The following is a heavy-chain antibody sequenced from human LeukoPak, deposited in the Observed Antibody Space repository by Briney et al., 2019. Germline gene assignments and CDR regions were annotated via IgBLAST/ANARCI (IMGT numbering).Heavy chain of an antibody. CDR3: ARDLAAVPGPRMDV. CDR2: INPDGSER. CDR1: GFSFSSYY. Sequence: GGSLRLSCAASGFSFSSYYMSWVRQAPGKGLEWVALINPDGSERYYVDSVKGRFTISRDNARNSLYLQMDSLRDDDTAMYFCARDLAAVPGPRMDVWGQGTTVTVSS. J-gene: IGHJ6*02. V-gene: IGHV3-7*03. D-gene: IGHD6-19*01.